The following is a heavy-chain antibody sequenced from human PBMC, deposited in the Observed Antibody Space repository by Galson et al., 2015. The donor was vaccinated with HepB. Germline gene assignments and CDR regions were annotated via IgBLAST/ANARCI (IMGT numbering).Heavy chain of an antibody. Sequence: SLRLSCAASGFTFSAYWMQWVRQDPGKGLLWIAHISPDGTYRHYADSVRGRFTVSRDNAKNTLYLQMDSVRVEDVGVYYCTRDSDRDGLGIDYWGQGALVSVSS. J-gene: IGHJ4*02. D-gene: IGHD5-24*01. CDR2: ISPDGTYR. CDR3: TRDSDRDGLGIDY. V-gene: IGHV3-74*01. CDR1: GFTFSAYW.